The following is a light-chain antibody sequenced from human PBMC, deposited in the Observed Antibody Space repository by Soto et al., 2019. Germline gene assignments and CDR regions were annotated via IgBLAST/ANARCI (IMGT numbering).Light chain of an antibody. J-gene: IGKJ4*01. CDR3: QQYGSSPLT. Sequence: EIVLTQSPATLSLSPGERATLSCRASQSVSNYLAWYQQKPGQAPRLLIYGASSRATGIPDRFSGSGSGTDFTLTISRLVPEDFAVYYCQQYGSSPLTFGGGTKVDI. V-gene: IGKV3-20*01. CDR2: GAS. CDR1: QSVSNY.